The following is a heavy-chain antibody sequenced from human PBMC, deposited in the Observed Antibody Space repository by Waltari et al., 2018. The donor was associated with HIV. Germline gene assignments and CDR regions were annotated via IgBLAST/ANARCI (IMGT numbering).Heavy chain of an antibody. J-gene: IGHJ2*01. CDR3: ARDQDYMGRLSYFDL. D-gene: IGHD4-4*01. CDR1: GFSMSTYG. CDR2: IGFGERNE. V-gene: IGHV3-33*01. Sequence: QVQLVESGGGVVQPGRSLRLSCAASGFSMSTYGMHWVRQAPGKGLEWLALIGFGERNENYSDSVKGRLIISRDKSKSTLYLQMNSLRVEDTAVYFCARDQDYMGRLSYFDLWGRGTLVTVSS.